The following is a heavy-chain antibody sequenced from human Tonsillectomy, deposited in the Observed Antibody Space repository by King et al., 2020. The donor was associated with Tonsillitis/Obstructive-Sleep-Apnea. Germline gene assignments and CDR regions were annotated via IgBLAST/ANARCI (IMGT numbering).Heavy chain of an antibody. CDR1: GGSISSGDYY. D-gene: IGHD3-3*01. Sequence: QLQESGPGLVKPSQTLSLTCTVSGGSISSGDYYWSWIRQHPGEGLEWIGYIYYSGRTFYNPSLKSLVTISADTSKNQFSLKLRSVTAADTAVYYCARIRSGYAGYAFDIWGQGTMVTVSS. CDR3: ARIRSGYAGYAFDI. CDR2: IYYSGRT. V-gene: IGHV4-31*01. J-gene: IGHJ3*02.